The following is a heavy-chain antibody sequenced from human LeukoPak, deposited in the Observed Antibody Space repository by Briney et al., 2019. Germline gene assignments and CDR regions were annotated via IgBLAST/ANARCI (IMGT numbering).Heavy chain of an antibody. D-gene: IGHD2-2*01. CDR2: ISGSGGST. CDR3: AKGSVCVVVPAVPYY. CDR1: GFTFKNYA. J-gene: IGHJ4*02. Sequence: GGSLRLSCAASGFTFKNYAMSWVRQAPGKGLEWVSGISGSGGSTYYADSVKGRFTNSRDNSKNTLYLQMNSLRAEDTAVYYCAKGSVCVVVPAVPYYWGQGTLVTVSS. V-gene: IGHV3-23*01.